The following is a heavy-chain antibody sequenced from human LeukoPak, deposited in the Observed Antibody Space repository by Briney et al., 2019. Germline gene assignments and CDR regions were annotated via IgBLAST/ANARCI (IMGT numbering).Heavy chain of an antibody. CDR3: TTTYYDFWSGYSSRGRYYYGMDV. CDR1: GFTFSNAW. D-gene: IGHD3-3*01. V-gene: IGHV3-15*01. J-gene: IGHJ6*02. CDR2: IKSKTDGGTT. Sequence: GGSLRLSCAASGFTFSNAWMSWVRQAPGKGLEWVGRIKSKTDGGTTDYAAPVKGRFTISRDDSKNTPYLQMNSLKTEDTAVYYCTTTYYDFWSGYSSRGRYYYGMDVWGQGTTVTVSS.